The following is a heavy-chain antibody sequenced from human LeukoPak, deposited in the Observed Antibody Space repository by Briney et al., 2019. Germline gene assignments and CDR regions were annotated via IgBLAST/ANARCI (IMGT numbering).Heavy chain of an antibody. Sequence: GGSLRLSCAASGFTFSSYAMSWVRQAPGKGLEWVSAISGGGDITYYAGSVKGRFTISRDNSKNTLYLQVSSLRADDTAVYYCAKAHSGSFYSGIHWGQGTLVTVSS. CDR1: GFTFSSYA. V-gene: IGHV3-23*01. CDR3: AKAHSGSFYSGIH. D-gene: IGHD1-26*01. J-gene: IGHJ4*02. CDR2: ISGGGDIT.